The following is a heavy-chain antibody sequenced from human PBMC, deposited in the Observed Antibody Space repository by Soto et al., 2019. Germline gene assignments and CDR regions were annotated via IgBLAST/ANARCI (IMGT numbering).Heavy chain of an antibody. CDR1: GGSISSSNW. Sequence: QVQLQESGPGLVKPSGTLSLTCAVSGGSISSSNWWSWVRQPPGKGLEWIGEIYHSGSTNYNPSLESRVTIAVDKSKNQFSLKLSSVTAADTAVYYCARDWDILTGYSDYYYYGMDVWGQGTTVTVSS. V-gene: IGHV4-4*02. J-gene: IGHJ6*02. CDR3: ARDWDILTGYSDYYYYGMDV. CDR2: IYHSGST. D-gene: IGHD3-9*01.